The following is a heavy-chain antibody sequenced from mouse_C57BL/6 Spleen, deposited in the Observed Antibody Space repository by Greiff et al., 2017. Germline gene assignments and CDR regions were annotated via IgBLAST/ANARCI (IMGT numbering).Heavy chain of an antibody. V-gene: IGHV1-42*01. CDR1: GYSITGYY. Sequence: EVQLQQSGPELVKPGASVKISCKASGYSITGYYMNWVKQSTEKSLAWIGEINPSTGGPTYNQKFTATDTLTVAKSSRTAYMQLKSLTSEDSAVYYCARGRASSGLYYAIDYWGQGTSVTVSS. D-gene: IGHD3-2*02. CDR3: ARGRASSGLYYAIDY. J-gene: IGHJ4*01. CDR2: INPSTGGP.